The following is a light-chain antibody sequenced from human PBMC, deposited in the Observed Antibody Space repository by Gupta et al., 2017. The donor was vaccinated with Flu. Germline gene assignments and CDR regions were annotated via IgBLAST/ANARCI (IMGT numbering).Light chain of an antibody. CDR1: KNVYSY. V-gene: IGKV3-11*01. J-gene: IGKJ5*01. Sequence: TLDSASRYSRTSPCSASKNVYSYLAWYHQKPGQSPRLLIYDASNRATGVPARFSGSGSGTEFTLTISSREPEDFAVYYCQQRSNSPRTFGQGTQVEIK. CDR2: DAS. CDR3: QQRSNSPRT.